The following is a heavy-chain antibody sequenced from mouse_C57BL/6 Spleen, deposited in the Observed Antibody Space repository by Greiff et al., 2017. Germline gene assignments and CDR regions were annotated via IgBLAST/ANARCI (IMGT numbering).Heavy chain of an antibody. J-gene: IGHJ3*01. Sequence: EVQGVESGGGLVKPGGSLKLSCAASGFTFSSYAMSWVRQTPEKRLEWVATISDGGSYTYYSDNVKGRFTISRDNAKNNLYLQMSHLKSEDTAMYYCARESTWFAYWGQGTLVTVSA. V-gene: IGHV5-4*01. CDR3: ARESTWFAY. CDR2: ISDGGSYT. CDR1: GFTFSSYA.